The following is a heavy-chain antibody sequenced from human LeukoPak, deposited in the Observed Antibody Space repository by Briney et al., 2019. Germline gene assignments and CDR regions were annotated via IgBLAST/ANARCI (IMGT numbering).Heavy chain of an antibody. CDR1: GFTFSSYS. CDR3: ARQGASQMFDSPDCDSSGYYYGGLDY. Sequence: PGGSLRLSCAASGFTFSSYSMNWVRQAPGKGLEWVSSISSSSSYIYYVDSVKGRFTISRDNAKNSLYLQMNSLRAGDTAVYYCARQGASQMFDSPDCDSSGYYYGGLDYWGQGTLVTVSS. D-gene: IGHD3-22*01. J-gene: IGHJ4*02. V-gene: IGHV3-21*01. CDR2: ISSSSSYI.